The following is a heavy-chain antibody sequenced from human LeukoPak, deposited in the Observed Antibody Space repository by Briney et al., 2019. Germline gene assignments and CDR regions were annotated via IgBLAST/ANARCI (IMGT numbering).Heavy chain of an antibody. CDR1: GGSISSYY. V-gene: IGHV4-59*01. CDR2: IYYSGST. CDR3: ARNPNYYDSSGYWYFDL. J-gene: IGHJ2*01. Sequence: SETLSLTCTVSGGSISSYYWSWIRQPPGKGLEWIGHIYYSGSTNYNPSLKSRVTISVDTSKNQFSLKLSSVTAADTAVYYCARNPNYYDSSGYWYFDLWGRGTLVTVSS. D-gene: IGHD3-22*01.